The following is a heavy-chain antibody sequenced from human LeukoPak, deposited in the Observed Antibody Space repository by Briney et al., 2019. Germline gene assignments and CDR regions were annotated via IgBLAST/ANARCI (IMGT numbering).Heavy chain of an antibody. J-gene: IGHJ4*02. D-gene: IGHD2-2*01. V-gene: IGHV3-33*01. CDR1: GFIFSSYG. Sequence: GGSLRLSCAASGFIFSSYGMHWVRQAPGKGLEWVAVIWYDGSNKYYADSVKGRFTISRDNSKNTLYLQMNSLRAEDTAVYYCARGGIVVVPAFGFDYWGQGTLVTVSS. CDR3: ARGGIVVVPAFGFDY. CDR2: IWYDGSNK.